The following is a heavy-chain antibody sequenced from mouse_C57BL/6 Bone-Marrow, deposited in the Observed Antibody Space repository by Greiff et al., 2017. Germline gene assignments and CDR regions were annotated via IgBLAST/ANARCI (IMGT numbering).Heavy chain of an antibody. V-gene: IGHV1-7*01. CDR2: INPSSGYT. J-gene: IGHJ4*01. Sequence: VQLQQSGAELAKPGASVKLSCEASGYTFTSYWMHWVKQRPGQGLEWIGYINPSSGYTKYNQKFKDKATLTADKSSSTAYMQLSSLTYEDSAVYYCASIVTRYYYAMDYWGQGTSVTVSS. CDR1: GYTFTSYW. D-gene: IGHD2-5*01. CDR3: ASIVTRYYYAMDY.